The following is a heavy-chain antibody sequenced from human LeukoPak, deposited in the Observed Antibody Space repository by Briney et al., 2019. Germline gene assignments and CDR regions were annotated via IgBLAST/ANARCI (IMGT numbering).Heavy chain of an antibody. CDR1: GFTVSSNY. CDR2: IHSSGST. Sequence: GGSLRLSCAASGFTVSSNYMSWVRQAPGKGLEWVSVIHSSGSTYYADSVKGRFTISRDNSKNTLYLQMNSLRAEDTAVYYCAREAYSGYDSLYNWFDPWGQGTLVTVSS. CDR3: AREAYSGYDSLYNWFDP. D-gene: IGHD5-12*01. V-gene: IGHV3-66*01. J-gene: IGHJ5*02.